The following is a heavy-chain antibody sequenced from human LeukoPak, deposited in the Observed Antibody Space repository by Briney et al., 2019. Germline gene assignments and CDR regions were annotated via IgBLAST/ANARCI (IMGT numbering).Heavy chain of an antibody. D-gene: IGHD6-19*01. CDR1: GFTFSSYW. Sequence: GGSLRLSCAASGFTFSSYWMHWVRQAPGKGLVWVSRISSDGSSTSYADSVKGRFTISRDNAKNTLYLQMNSLRAEDTAVYYCARGKVAAFDYWGQGTLVTVSS. CDR2: ISSDGSST. CDR3: ARGKVAAFDY. J-gene: IGHJ4*02. V-gene: IGHV3-74*01.